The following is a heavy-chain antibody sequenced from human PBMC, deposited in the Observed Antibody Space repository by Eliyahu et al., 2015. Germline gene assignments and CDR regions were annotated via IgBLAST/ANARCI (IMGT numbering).Heavy chain of an antibody. CDR1: GGTFSNYA. Sequence: QVQLVQSGTEVKKPGSSVXVSCKASGGTFSNYAISXVRQAPGQGREWMGGIXPPFGTANYAQKFQGRVTITADESTSTTYMELSSLRSEDTAVYYCAREYGETSESYYYYWGQGTLVTVSS. V-gene: IGHV1-69*01. D-gene: IGHD1-26*01. CDR2: IXPPFGTA. CDR3: AREYGETSESYYYY. J-gene: IGHJ4*02.